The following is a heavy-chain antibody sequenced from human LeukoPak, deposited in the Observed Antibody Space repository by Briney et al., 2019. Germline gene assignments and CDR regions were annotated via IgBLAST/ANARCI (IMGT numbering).Heavy chain of an antibody. Sequence: GGSLRLSCAASGFTFSGYWMHWVRQAPGKGLVWVSRINLDGSSTTYADSVKGRFTFSRDNARNTLYLQMNSLRPEDTAVYYCARGDTSGDYWGQGTLVTVSS. CDR1: GFTFSGYW. CDR2: INLDGSST. J-gene: IGHJ4*02. CDR3: ARGDTSGDY. D-gene: IGHD3-10*01. V-gene: IGHV3-74*01.